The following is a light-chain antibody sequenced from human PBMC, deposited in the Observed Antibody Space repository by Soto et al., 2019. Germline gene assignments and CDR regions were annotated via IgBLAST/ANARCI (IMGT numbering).Light chain of an antibody. CDR1: QSIYDW. V-gene: IGKV1-5*03. Sequence: DIQMTQSPSTLSASVGDRVTITCRASQSIYDWLAGYQQKPGKAPKLLLYKASNLESGVPSRFSGSASGTEFTLTISSLQPDDLAPYYCQQYNTYWTFGQGTKVEIK. CDR3: QQYNTYWT. CDR2: KAS. J-gene: IGKJ1*01.